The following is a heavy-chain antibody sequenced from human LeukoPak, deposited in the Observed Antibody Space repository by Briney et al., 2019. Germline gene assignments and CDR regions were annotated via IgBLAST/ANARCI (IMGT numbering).Heavy chain of an antibody. D-gene: IGHD6-19*01. V-gene: IGHV3-30*04. CDR3: ARDSQWLVHFDY. CDR1: GFTFSSYA. Sequence: PGRSLRLSCAASGFTFSSYAMHWVRQAPGKGPEWVAVISYDGSNKYYADSVKGRFTISRDNSKNTLYLQMNSLRAEDTAVYYCARDSQWLVHFDYWGQGTLVTVSS. CDR2: ISYDGSNK. J-gene: IGHJ4*02.